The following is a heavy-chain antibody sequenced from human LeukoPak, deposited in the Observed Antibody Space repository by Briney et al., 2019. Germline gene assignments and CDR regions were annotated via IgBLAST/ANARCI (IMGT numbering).Heavy chain of an antibody. CDR3: AKDLIQAPGSGWHGRYYYGMDV. V-gene: IGHV3-30*18. Sequence: GGSLRLSCAASGFTFSSYGMHWVRQAPGKGLEWVAVISYDGSNKYYADSVKGRFTISRDNSKNTLYLQMNSLRAEDTAVYYCAKDLIQAPGSGWHGRYYYGMDVWGQGTTVTVSS. CDR1: GFTFSSYG. CDR2: ISYDGSNK. D-gene: IGHD6-19*01. J-gene: IGHJ6*02.